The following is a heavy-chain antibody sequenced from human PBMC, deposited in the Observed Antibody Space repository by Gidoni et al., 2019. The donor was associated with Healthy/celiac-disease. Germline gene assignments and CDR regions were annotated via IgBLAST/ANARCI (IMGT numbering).Heavy chain of an antibody. V-gene: IGHV4-39*01. CDR1: GGSISSSSYY. D-gene: IGHD3-10*01. Sequence: QLQLQESGPGLVKPSETLSLTCTVSGGSISSSSYYWGWIRQPPGKGLEWIGSIYYSGSTYYNPSLKSRVTISVDTSKNQFSLKLSSVTAADTAVYYCARHPQYYYGSGSEISYNWFDPWGQGTLVTVSS. CDR3: ARHPQYYYGSGSEISYNWFDP. CDR2: IYYSGST. J-gene: IGHJ5*02.